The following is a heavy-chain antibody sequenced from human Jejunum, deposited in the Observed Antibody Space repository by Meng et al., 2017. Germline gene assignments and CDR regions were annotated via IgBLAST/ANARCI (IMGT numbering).Heavy chain of an antibody. CDR1: GGSISTSSYY. D-gene: IGHD3-22*01. V-gene: IGHV4-39*01. J-gene: IGHJ5*02. CDR2: IYYSGST. CDR3: ARSPQYYDSSGFAFDP. Sequence: QLQLQESGPGLVKPPETLSLTCTVSGGSISTSSYYWGWIRQAPRKGLEWIGNIYYSGSTYYNSSLKSRVTISVDTSKNQFSLTLSAVTAADTAVYYCARSPQYYDSSGFAFDPWGQGTLVTVSS.